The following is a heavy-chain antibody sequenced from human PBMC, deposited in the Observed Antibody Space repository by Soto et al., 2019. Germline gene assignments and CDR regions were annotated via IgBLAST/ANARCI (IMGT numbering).Heavy chain of an antibody. CDR3: ARLGGYSGYFDY. J-gene: IGHJ4*02. D-gene: IGHD6-13*01. V-gene: IGHV4-59*08. CDR2: IYYSGST. Sequence: SETLSLTCTVSGGSISSYYWSWIRQPPGKGLEWIGYIYYSGSTNYNPSLKSRVTISVDTSKNQFSLKLSSVTAADTAVYYCARLGGYSGYFDYWGQGTLVTVSS. CDR1: GGSISSYY.